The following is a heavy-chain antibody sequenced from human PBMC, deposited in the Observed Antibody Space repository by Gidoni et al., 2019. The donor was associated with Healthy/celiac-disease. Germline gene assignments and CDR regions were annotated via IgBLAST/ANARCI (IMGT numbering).Heavy chain of an antibody. V-gene: IGHV4-31*03. J-gene: IGHJ6*03. CDR1: GGSISSGGYY. CDR2: IYYSGST. D-gene: IGHD2-2*01. CDR3: ARSLVEDIVVVPAAMESAASPNSYYMDV. Sequence: QVQLQESGPGLVRPSQTLSRTCTVSGGSISSGGYYSSWIRQHPGKGLEWIGYIYYSGSTYYNPSLKSRVTISVDTSKNQFSLKLSSVTAADTAVYYCARSLVEDIVVVPAAMESAASPNSYYMDVWGKGTTVTVSS.